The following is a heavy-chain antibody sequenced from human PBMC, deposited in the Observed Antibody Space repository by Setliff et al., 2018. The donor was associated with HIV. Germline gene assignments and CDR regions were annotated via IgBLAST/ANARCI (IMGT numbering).Heavy chain of an antibody. Sequence: SETLSLTCAVSGGSISSSNWWSWVRQPPGKGLEWIGEIYHSGSTNYNPSLKSRVTISVDKSKNQFSLKLSSVTAADTGVYYCARPGSSSYYYAMDVWGLGTTVTVSS. V-gene: IGHV4-4*02. CDR3: ARPGSSSYYYAMDV. D-gene: IGHD3-10*01. J-gene: IGHJ6*02. CDR1: GGSISSSNW. CDR2: IYHSGST.